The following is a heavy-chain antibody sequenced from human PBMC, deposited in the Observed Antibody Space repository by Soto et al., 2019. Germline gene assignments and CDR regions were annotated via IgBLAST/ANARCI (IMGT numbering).Heavy chain of an antibody. CDR2: IYYSGST. J-gene: IGHJ4*02. D-gene: IGHD6-13*01. CDR3: ASSYSNFFPFDY. Sequence: QVQLQESGPGLVKPSETLSLTCTVSGGSISSYYWSWIRQPPGKGLEWIGYIYYSGSTNYNPSLKSRVTISVDTSKNQFSLKLSSVTAADTAVYYCASSYSNFFPFDYWGQGTLVTVSS. V-gene: IGHV4-59*01. CDR1: GGSISSYY.